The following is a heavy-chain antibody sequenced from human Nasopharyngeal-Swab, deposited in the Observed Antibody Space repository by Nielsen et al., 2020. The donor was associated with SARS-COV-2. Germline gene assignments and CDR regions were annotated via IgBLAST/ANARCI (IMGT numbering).Heavy chain of an antibody. D-gene: IGHD3-16*01. V-gene: IGHV3-7*01. CDR2: IKQDGSDK. CDR3: GRGGKLGALDI. J-gene: IGHJ3*02. Sequence: GESLKISCAASGLTFTNSWMSWVRQAPGKGLEWVANIKQDGSDKYYVESVKGRFTISRDNAKNSLELQMNSLRVEDTAVYYCGRGGKLGALDIWGQGTMVTVSS. CDR1: GLTFTNSW.